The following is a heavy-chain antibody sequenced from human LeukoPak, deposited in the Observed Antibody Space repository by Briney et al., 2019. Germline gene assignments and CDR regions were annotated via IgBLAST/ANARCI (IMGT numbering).Heavy chain of an antibody. J-gene: IGHJ4*02. CDR2: IKSKTDGGTT. CDR1: GVTFSNAW. Sequence: GGSLRRSCAGNGVTFSNAWMSWVRRAPGKGLKWVGRIKSKTDGGTTDYVAPVKGRFTISRDDSKNTLYLQMNSLKTEDTAVYYCTTGGPISGFDYWGQGTLVTVSS. V-gene: IGHV3-15*01. CDR3: TTGGPISGFDY. D-gene: IGHD3-3*01.